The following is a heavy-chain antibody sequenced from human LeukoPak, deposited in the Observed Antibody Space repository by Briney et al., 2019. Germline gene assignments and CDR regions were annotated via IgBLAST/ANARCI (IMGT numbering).Heavy chain of an antibody. D-gene: IGHD2-21*02. CDR1: GFTFSSYS. CDR3: ARDQVTDFDY. CDR2: ISSSSSYI. Sequence: TGGSLRLSCAASGFTFSSYSMNWVRQAPGKGLEWVSSISSSSSYIYYADSVKGRFTISRDNAKNSLYLQMNSLRAEDTAVYYCARDQVTDFDYWGQGTLVTVSS. V-gene: IGHV3-21*01. J-gene: IGHJ4*02.